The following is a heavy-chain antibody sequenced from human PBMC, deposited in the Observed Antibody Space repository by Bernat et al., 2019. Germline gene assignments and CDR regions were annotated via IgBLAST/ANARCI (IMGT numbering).Heavy chain of an antibody. CDR2: IYYSGST. D-gene: IGHD3-22*01. Sequence: QVQLQESGPGLVKPSETLSLTCTVSGGSVSSGSYYWSWIRQPPGKGLEWMGYIYYSGSTNYNPSLKSRVTISVDTSKNQFSLKLSSVTAADTAVYYCARLYRKYYYDSSGTNDALFDYWGQGTLVTVSS. J-gene: IGHJ4*02. CDR1: GGSVSSGSYY. V-gene: IGHV4-61*01. CDR3: ARLYRKYYYDSSGTNDALFDY.